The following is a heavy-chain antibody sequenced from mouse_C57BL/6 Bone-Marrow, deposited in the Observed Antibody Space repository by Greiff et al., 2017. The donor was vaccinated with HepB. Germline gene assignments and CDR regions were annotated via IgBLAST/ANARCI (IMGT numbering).Heavy chain of an antibody. CDR2: IYPRSGNT. J-gene: IGHJ1*03. V-gene: IGHV1-81*01. Sequence: VQLQESGAELARPGASVKLSCKASGYTFTSYGISWVKQRTGQGLEWIGEIYPRSGNTYYNEKFKGKATLTADKSSSTAYMELRSLTSEDSAVYFCAKLLPWYFDVWGTGTTVTVSS. CDR1: GYTFTSYG. D-gene: IGHD1-1*01. CDR3: AKLLPWYFDV.